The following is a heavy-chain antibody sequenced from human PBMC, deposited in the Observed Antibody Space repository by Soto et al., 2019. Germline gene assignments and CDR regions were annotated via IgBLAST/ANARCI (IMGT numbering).Heavy chain of an antibody. J-gene: IGHJ4*02. V-gene: IGHV4-39*01. CDR1: GGSISGTTFY. CDR2: VYHTGTP. Sequence: SGTLSLTCTVPGGSISGTTFYWAWIRQPPGKGLEWIANVYHTGTPYYNPALKSRVTISLDTSKSQVSLRLTSVTAADTALYYCATTKYFYDRSGYYHIWGQGTPVTVSS. CDR3: ATTKYFYDRSGYYHI. D-gene: IGHD3-22*01.